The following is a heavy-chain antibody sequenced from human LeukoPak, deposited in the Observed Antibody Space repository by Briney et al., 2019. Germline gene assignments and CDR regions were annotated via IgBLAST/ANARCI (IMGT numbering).Heavy chain of an antibody. D-gene: IGHD1-26*01. CDR1: GYTFTSYG. CDR3: AKPFRSPRGHYDY. J-gene: IGHJ4*02. CDR2: INPSGGST. V-gene: IGHV1-46*01. Sequence: ASVKVSCKASGYTFTSYGISWVRQAPGQGLEWMGIINPSGGSTSYAQKFQGRVTMTRDTSTSTVYMELSSLRSEDTAVYYCAKPFRSPRGHYDYWGQGTLVTVSS.